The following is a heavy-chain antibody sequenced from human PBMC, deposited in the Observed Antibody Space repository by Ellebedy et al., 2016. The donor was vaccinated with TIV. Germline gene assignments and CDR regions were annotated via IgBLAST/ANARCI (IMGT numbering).Heavy chain of an antibody. Sequence: MPSETLSLTCTVLGGSFGSVYWSWIWQPPGKGLEWFVYIHYNANTKYNASLKSRVTISLYTSKNQYSLILSSVTAADTAVYYCARHLNSGYDYWGQGALVTVSS. CDR3: ARHLNSGYDY. CDR2: IHYNANT. D-gene: IGHD3-22*01. J-gene: IGHJ4*02. V-gene: IGHV4-59*08. CDR1: GGSFGSVY.